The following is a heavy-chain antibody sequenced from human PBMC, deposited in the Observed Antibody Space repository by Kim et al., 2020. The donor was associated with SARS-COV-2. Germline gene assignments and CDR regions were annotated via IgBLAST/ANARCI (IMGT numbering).Heavy chain of an antibody. D-gene: IGHD6-19*01. V-gene: IGHV3-21*04. CDR3: ARVLTSGWSYFDY. J-gene: IGHJ4*02. Sequence: SADSVKGRCTTSRDNARASLYLKMNSLRAEDTAVYYCARVLTSGWSYFDYWGQGTLVTVSS.